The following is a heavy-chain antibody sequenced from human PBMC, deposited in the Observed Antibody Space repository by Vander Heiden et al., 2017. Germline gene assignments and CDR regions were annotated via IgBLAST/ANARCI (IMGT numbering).Heavy chain of an antibody. V-gene: IGHV3-7*01. D-gene: IGHD2-2*02. CDR3: ARKYCSSTSCYTAHYYYGMDV. Sequence: EVQLVESGGGLVQPGGALRLSCAACGFTFSSYWMSWVRQAPGKGLEWVANIKQDGSEKYYVDSVKGRFTISRDNAKNSLYLQMNSLRAEDTAVYYCARKYCSSTSCYTAHYYYGMDVWGQGTTVTVSS. CDR2: IKQDGSEK. CDR1: GFTFSSYW. J-gene: IGHJ6*02.